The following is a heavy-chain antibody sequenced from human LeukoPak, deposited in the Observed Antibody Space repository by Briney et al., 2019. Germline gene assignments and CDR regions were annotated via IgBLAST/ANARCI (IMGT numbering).Heavy chain of an antibody. V-gene: IGHV4-61*02. CDR2: IHTSGSS. J-gene: IGHJ6*03. CDR3: ARAGDYYYSYMDV. D-gene: IGHD1-1*01. Sequence: SETLSLTCTVSGGSISNTNYYWSWIRQPAGKGLEWIGRIHTSGSSIYNPSLKSRVTISVDTSKNQFSLNLISVTAADTAVYYCARAGDYYYSYMDVWGKGTTVTVSS. CDR1: GGSISNTNYY.